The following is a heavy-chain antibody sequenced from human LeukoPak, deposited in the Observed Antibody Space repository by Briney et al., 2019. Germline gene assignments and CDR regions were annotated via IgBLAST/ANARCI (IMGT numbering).Heavy chain of an antibody. CDR3: ARATGLLWSGELLDPVDY. Sequence: ASVKVSCKASGYTFTSYGISWVRQAPGQGLEWMGWISAYNGNTNYAQKLQGRVTMTTDTSTSTAYMELRSLRSDDTAVYYCARATGLLWSGELLDPVDYWGQGTLVTVSS. V-gene: IGHV1-18*01. D-gene: IGHD3-10*01. CDR2: ISAYNGNT. J-gene: IGHJ4*02. CDR1: GYTFTSYG.